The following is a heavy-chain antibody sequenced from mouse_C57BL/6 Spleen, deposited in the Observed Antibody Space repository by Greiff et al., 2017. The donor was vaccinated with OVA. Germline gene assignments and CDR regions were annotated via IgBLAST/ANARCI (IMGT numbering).Heavy chain of an antibody. D-gene: IGHD2-4*01. J-gene: IGHJ2*01. CDR2: IYPGDGDT. V-gene: IGHV1-82*01. Sequence: VKLVESGPELVKPGASVKISCKASGYAFSSSWMNWVKQRPGKGLEWIGRIYPGDGDTNYNGKFKGKATLTADKSSSTAYMQLSSLTSEDSAVYFCARTGYDYDDGGDYWGQGTTLTVSS. CDR3: ARTGYDYDDGGDY. CDR1: GYAFSSSW.